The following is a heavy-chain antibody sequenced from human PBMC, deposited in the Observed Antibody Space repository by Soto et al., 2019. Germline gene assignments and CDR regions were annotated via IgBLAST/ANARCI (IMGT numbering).Heavy chain of an antibody. J-gene: IGHJ3*02. V-gene: IGHV1-18*01. CDR1: GYTFTGYG. D-gene: IGHD1-1*01. Sequence: ASVKVSCKASGYTFTGYGISWVRQAPGQGLEWMGWISAYNGNTNYAQKLQGRVTMTTDTSTSTAYMELRSLRSDDTAVYCCARGYNWNDENAFDIWGQGTMVTVS. CDR3: ARGYNWNDENAFDI. CDR2: ISAYNGNT.